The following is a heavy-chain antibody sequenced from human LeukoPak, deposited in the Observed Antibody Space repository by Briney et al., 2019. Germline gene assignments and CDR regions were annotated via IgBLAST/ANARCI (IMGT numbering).Heavy chain of an antibody. CDR3: ASRVGATNYLDY. D-gene: IGHD1-26*01. J-gene: IGHJ4*02. CDR1: GGSFSGYY. Sequence: SETLSLTCAVYGGSFSGYYWSWIRQPPGKGLEWIGEINHSGSTNYNPSLKSRVTISVDTSKNQFSLKLSSVTAADTAVYYCASRVGATNYLDYWGQGTLVTVSS. CDR2: INHSGST. V-gene: IGHV4-34*01.